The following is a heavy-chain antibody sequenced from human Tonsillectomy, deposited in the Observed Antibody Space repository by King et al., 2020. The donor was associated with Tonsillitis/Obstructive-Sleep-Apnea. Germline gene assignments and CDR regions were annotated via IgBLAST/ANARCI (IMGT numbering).Heavy chain of an antibody. J-gene: IGHJ4*02. CDR3: GKDSCTNGHTSTPDY. Sequence: VQLVESGGGVVQPGRSLRLSCEASGFTFSSYGMHWVRQAPGKGLEWVTFISYDGSDKYYRDSVKGRFTISRDHSKNTLYLQMDSLRDEDTAVYYCGKDSCTNGHTSTPDYWGQGTLVTVSS. V-gene: IGHV3-30*18. D-gene: IGHD1-1*01. CDR1: GFTFSSYG. CDR2: ISYDGSDK.